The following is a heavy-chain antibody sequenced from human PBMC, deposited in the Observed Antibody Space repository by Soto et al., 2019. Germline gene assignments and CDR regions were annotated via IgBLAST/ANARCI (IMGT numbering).Heavy chain of an antibody. CDR2: ISPNSGGT. Sequence: ASVKVSCKASGYTFTGYYIHWIRQAPGQGLEWMGWISPNSGGTNYAEKFQGGVTMTRDTSISTAYLELVRLTSDDTAIYYCARGHYSTNRGNSFDPWGQGTLVTVSS. CDR1: GYTFTGYY. CDR3: ARGHYSTNRGNSFDP. J-gene: IGHJ5*02. D-gene: IGHD2-8*01. V-gene: IGHV1-2*02.